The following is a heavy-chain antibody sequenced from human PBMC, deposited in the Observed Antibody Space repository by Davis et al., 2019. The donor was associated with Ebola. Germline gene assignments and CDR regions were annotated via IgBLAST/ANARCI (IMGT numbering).Heavy chain of an antibody. V-gene: IGHV1-2*06. Sequence: ASVPVSCMVSGYSIRSQTLSWVRQAPGQGLECMGRINPNSGGTNYAQKFQGRVTMTRDTSISTAYMEVGILRSDDTAVYYCARAQFPTTSDHWGQGTLVTVSS. D-gene: IGHD1-1*01. CDR3: ARAQFPTTSDH. CDR2: INPNSGGT. J-gene: IGHJ4*02. CDR1: GYSIRSQT.